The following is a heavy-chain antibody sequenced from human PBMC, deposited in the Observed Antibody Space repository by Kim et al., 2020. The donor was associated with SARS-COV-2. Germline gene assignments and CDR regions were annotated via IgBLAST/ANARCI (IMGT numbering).Heavy chain of an antibody. CDR1: GGSISSSSYY. CDR2: IYYSGST. CDR3: ARRGMVRGVIYFHGFDP. J-gene: IGHJ5*02. Sequence: SETLSLTCTVSGGSISSSSYYWGWIRQPPGKGLEWIGSIYYSGSTYYNPSLKSRVTISVDTSKNQFSLKLSSVTAADTAVYYCARRGMVRGVIYFHGFDPWGQGTLVTVSS. D-gene: IGHD3-10*01. V-gene: IGHV4-39*01.